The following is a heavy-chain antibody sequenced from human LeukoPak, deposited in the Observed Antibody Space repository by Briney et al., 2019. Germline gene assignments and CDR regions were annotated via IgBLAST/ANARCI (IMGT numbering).Heavy chain of an antibody. CDR1: GGSISSYY. D-gene: IGHD4/OR15-4a*01. CDR3: ARQNYGAAPLRY. J-gene: IGHJ4*02. Sequence: SETLSLTCTVSGGSISSYYWSWIRQPPGKGLEWIGYIDHTGITNYNPSLNSRVTISRDTSKNHFSLELSSVTAADTAVYYCARQNYGAAPLRYWGQGTLVTVSS. CDR2: IDHTGIT. V-gene: IGHV4-59*08.